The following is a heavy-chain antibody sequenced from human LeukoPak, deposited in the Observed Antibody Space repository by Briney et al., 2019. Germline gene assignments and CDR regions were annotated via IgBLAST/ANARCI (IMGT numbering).Heavy chain of an antibody. CDR1: GFTFSSYW. CDR3: AKDGLAYCAGDCSGDHYYYYMDV. Sequence: GGSLRLSCAASGFTFSSYWMSWVRQAPGKGLEWVANIKQDGSEKYYVDSVKGRFTISRDNAKNSLYLQMNSLRTEDTAVYYCAKDGLAYCAGDCSGDHYYYYMDVWGKGTTVTVSS. V-gene: IGHV3-7*01. CDR2: IKQDGSEK. D-gene: IGHD2-21*01. J-gene: IGHJ6*03.